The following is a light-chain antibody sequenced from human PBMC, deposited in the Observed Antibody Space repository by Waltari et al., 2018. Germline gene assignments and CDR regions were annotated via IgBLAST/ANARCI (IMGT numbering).Light chain of an antibody. CDR1: SGINVGTYR. CDR3: MIWHSSACV. CDR2: YKSDSDK. Sequence: QAVLTQPSSLSASPGASASLTCTLRSGINVGTYRIYWYQQKPGSPPQYPLGYKSDSDKQQGSGVPSRFSGSKDASANAGILLISGLQSEDEADYYCMIWHSSACVFGTGTRVTVL. J-gene: IGLJ1*01. V-gene: IGLV5-45*02.